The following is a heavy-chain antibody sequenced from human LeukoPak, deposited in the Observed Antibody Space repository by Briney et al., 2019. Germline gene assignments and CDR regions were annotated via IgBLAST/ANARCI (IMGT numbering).Heavy chain of an antibody. D-gene: IGHD3-22*01. CDR3: ARLGYYYDSSGYLLDY. J-gene: IGHJ4*02. V-gene: IGHV4-59*08. CDR1: GGSISSYY. CDR2: IYYSGST. Sequence: SETLSLTCTVSGGSISSYYWSWIRQPPGKGLEWIGYIYYSGSTNYNPSLKSRVTISVDTSKNQFSLKLSSVTAADTAVYYCARLGYYYDSSGYLLDYWGQGTLVTVSS.